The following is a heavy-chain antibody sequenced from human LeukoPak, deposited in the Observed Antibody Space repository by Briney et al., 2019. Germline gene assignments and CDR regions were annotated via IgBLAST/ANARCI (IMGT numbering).Heavy chain of an antibody. J-gene: IGHJ4*02. CDR1: GGFINNYY. CDR2: IYYRGST. D-gene: IGHD4-17*01. CDR3: ARGGDYGDLRYFDY. V-gene: IGHV4-59*01. Sequence: SETLSLTCTVSGGFINNYYWSWIRQPPGEGLEWIGYIYYRGSTNYNPSLKSRVTFSVDTSKNQFSLKLNSVTAADTAVYYCARGGDYGDLRYFDYWGQGTLVTVSS.